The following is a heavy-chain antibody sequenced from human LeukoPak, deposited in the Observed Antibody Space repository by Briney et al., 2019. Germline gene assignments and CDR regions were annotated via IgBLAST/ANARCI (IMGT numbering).Heavy chain of an antibody. CDR3: EKDLGGSGDYRPY. Sequence: GGSLRLSCAASGFTFSSYAMSWVRQAPGKGLEWVSAISGSDGSTYYADSVKGRFTISRDNSKNTLYLQMNSLSAEDTAVFYCEKDLGGSGDYRPYWGQGSVVTVSS. V-gene: IGHV3-23*01. CDR1: GFTFSSYA. J-gene: IGHJ4*02. D-gene: IGHD2-21*02. CDR2: ISGSDGST.